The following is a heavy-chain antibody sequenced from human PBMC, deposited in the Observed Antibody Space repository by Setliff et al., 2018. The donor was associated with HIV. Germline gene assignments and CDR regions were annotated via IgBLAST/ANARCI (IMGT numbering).Heavy chain of an antibody. CDR3: ARGADYLGIPSYYYYYMDV. CDR2: LTSAIGIA. CDR1: GSMFSNYA. V-gene: IGHV1-69*10. J-gene: IGHJ6*03. D-gene: IGHD7-27*01. Sequence: SVKVSCKASGSMFSNYAINWVRQAPGQGLEWMGGLTSAIGIAVYAQKFQGRVTLTADTSTSTAYMDLSSLKSDDTAVYYCARGADYLGIPSYYYYYMDVWGQGTTVTVSS.